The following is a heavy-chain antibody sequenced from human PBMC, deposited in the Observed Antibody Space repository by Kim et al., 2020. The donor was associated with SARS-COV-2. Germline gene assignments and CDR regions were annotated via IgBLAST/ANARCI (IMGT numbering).Heavy chain of an antibody. CDR3: ATAGLRRAGYDPRAFDY. Sequence: SETLSLTCTVSGGSINNYHWSWIRQPPGKGLEWIGDIYNSGDIYKSGTTYFNPSLKSRVSISIDTSKRQFSLILSSVTAADTAVYFCATAGLRRAGYDPRAFDYWGQGTLVTVSS. CDR2: IYNSGDIYKSGTT. CDR1: GGSINNYH. V-gene: IGHV4-59*01. J-gene: IGHJ4*02. D-gene: IGHD5-12*01.